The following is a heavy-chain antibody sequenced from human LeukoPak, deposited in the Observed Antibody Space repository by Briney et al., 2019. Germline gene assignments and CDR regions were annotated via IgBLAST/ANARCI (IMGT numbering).Heavy chain of an antibody. J-gene: IGHJ5*02. Sequence: GGSLRLSCAASGFTFSSYWMHWVRQAPGKGLVWVSHINKDGSSTSYADSVKGRFTISRDNAKNTVYPQMSSLRVDDTAMYYCAGGLAPSGFDPWGQGTLVTVSS. CDR3: AGGLAPSGFDP. D-gene: IGHD3-10*01. CDR1: GFTFSSYW. V-gene: IGHV3-74*01. CDR2: INKDGSST.